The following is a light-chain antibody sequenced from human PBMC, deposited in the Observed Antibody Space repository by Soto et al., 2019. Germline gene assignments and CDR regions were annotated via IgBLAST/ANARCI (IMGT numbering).Light chain of an antibody. CDR1: SSHVGSYNR. CDR3: SSYTTISTYV. Sequence: QSALTRPPSVSGSPGKSVTISCTGTSSHVGSYNRVSWYQQTPGTAPKLMIYEVHIRPSGVPDRFSGSKSGNTASLTISGLQAEDEADYYCSSYTTISTYVFGTGTKLTVL. CDR2: EVH. V-gene: IGLV2-18*02. J-gene: IGLJ1*01.